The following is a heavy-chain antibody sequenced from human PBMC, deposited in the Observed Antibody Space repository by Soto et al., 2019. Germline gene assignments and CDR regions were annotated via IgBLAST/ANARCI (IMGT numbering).Heavy chain of an antibody. CDR3: TKARLKFLSNMNIMASDL. J-gene: IGHJ5*02. V-gene: IGHV3-30*18. Sequence: GGSLRLSCAASGFSFRSYDMHWVRQAPGKGLEWVAVIAHDGSSKYFADSVKGRFTVSRDDPKNTLFLQMDSLTTEDTAVYYCTKARLKFLSNMNIMASDLWGQGTQVTVSS. D-gene: IGHD3-3*01. CDR1: GFSFRSYD. CDR2: IAHDGSSK.